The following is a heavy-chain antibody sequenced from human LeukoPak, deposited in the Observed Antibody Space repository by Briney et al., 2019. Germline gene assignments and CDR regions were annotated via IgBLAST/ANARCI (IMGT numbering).Heavy chain of an antibody. J-gene: IGHJ4*02. CDR1: GFTFSDFP. V-gene: IGHV3-30*02. CDR2: IQYDGSNK. CDR3: ARINMIVVVGGDY. D-gene: IGHD3-22*01. Sequence: GGSLRLSCAASGFTFSDFPMIWVRQAPGKGLEWVAFIQYDGSNKYYADSVKGRFTISRDNSKNTLYLQMNSLRVEDTAVYYCARINMIVVVGGDYWGQGTLVTVSS.